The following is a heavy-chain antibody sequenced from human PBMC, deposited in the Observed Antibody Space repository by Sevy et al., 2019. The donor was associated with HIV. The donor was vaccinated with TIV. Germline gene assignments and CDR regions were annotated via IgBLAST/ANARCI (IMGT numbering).Heavy chain of an antibody. Sequence: GGSLRLSCAASGFTFSSYAMHWVRQAPGKGLGWVAVISYDGSNKYYADSVKGRFTISRDNSKNTLYLQMNSLRAEDTAVYYCASTYYDFWSGYYTAYYYYGMDVWGQGTTVTVSS. D-gene: IGHD3-3*01. V-gene: IGHV3-30*04. CDR2: ISYDGSNK. J-gene: IGHJ6*02. CDR3: ASTYYDFWSGYYTAYYYYGMDV. CDR1: GFTFSSYA.